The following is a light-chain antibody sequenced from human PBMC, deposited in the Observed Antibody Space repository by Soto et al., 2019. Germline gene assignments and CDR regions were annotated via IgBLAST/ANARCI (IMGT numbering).Light chain of an antibody. CDR2: GAS. V-gene: IGKV3-20*01. J-gene: IGKJ1*01. CDR1: QSVSSSY. Sequence: EIVLTQSPGTLSLSPGERATLSCRASQSVSSSYLAWSQQKPGQAPRLLIYGASGRATGIPDRFSGSGSGTDFTLTISRLEPEDFAVYYCQHYGSSPETFGQGTKVDIK. CDR3: QHYGSSPET.